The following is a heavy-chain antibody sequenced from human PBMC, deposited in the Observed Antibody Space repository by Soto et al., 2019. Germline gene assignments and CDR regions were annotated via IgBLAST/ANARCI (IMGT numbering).Heavy chain of an antibody. CDR2: IYYSGST. V-gene: IGHV4-59*01. J-gene: IGHJ4*02. Sequence: SETLSLTCTVSGGSISSYYWSWIRQPPGKGLEWIGYIYYSGSTNYNPSLKSRVTISVDTSKNQFSLKLSSVTAADTAVYYCARDGFSKLEYWGQGTLVTVS. CDR3: ARDGFSKLEY. D-gene: IGHD2-2*01. CDR1: GGSISSYY.